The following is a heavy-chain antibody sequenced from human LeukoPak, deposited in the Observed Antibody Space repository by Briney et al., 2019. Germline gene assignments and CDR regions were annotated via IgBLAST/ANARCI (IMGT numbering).Heavy chain of an antibody. J-gene: IGHJ4*02. CDR2: IRYDGSNK. Sequence: GGSLRLSCAASGFTFSSYGMQWVRQAPGKGLEWVAFIRYDGSNKYYADSVKGRFTISRDNSKNTLYLQMNSLRAEDTAVYYSCSLGGDYFSFDYWGQGTLVTVSS. CDR3: CSLGGDYFSFDY. D-gene: IGHD4-17*01. V-gene: IGHV3-30*02. CDR1: GFTFSSYG.